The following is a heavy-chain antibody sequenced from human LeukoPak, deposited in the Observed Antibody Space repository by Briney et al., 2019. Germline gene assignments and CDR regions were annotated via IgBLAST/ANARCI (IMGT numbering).Heavy chain of an antibody. CDR2: IKQDGSEK. V-gene: IGHV3-7*01. CDR1: GFTFSSYW. J-gene: IGHJ4*02. CDR3: ARVLYCTNGVCYTGFDY. Sequence: GGSLRLSCAASGFTFSSYWMSWVRRAPGKGLEGVTNIKQDGSEKYYVDSVKGRFTISRDNAKNSLYLQMNSLRAEDTAVYYCARVLYCTNGVCYTGFDYWGQGTLVTVSS. D-gene: IGHD2-8*01.